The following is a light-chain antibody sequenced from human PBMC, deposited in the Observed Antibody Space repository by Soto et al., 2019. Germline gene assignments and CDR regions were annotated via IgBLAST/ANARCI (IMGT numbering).Light chain of an antibody. CDR2: GAS. CDR1: QSVSNNY. Sequence: EIVLTQSPGTLSLSAGGGATLSCRASQSVSNNYLAWYQQKPGQAPRLLIHGASSRATGTPDRFSGSGSGTDFTLTIRKLEPEEFAVYYCQQYCCSPLTFGGGTKVEI. J-gene: IGKJ4*01. CDR3: QQYCCSPLT. V-gene: IGKV3-20*01.